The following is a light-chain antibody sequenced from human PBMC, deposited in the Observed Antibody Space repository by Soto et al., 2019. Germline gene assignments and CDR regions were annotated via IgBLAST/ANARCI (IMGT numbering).Light chain of an antibody. CDR2: VAS. V-gene: IGKV1-39*01. Sequence: DIQMTQSPSSLSASVGERVTITCRASQSVSNYLSWYQQKPGKAPKLLINVASTLQSGVPSRFSGSGSGTDFTLANSSLQPEDFGNYFRSTRSSTPQTFGGGTRVEIK. J-gene: IGKJ4*01. CDR1: QSVSNY. CDR3: STRSSTPQT.